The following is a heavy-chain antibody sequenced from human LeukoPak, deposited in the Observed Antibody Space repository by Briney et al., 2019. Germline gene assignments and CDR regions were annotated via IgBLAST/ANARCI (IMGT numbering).Heavy chain of an antibody. J-gene: IGHJ4*02. CDR2: ISGSGGST. D-gene: IGHD3-22*01. Sequence: GGSLRLSCAASGFTFSSYWMNWVRQAPGKGLEWVSAISGSGGSTYYADSVKGRFTISRDNSKNTLYLQMNSLRAEDTAVYYCAKGVNYYDSSGYSDYWGQGTLVTVSS. CDR1: GFTFSSYW. CDR3: AKGVNYYDSSGYSDY. V-gene: IGHV3-23*01.